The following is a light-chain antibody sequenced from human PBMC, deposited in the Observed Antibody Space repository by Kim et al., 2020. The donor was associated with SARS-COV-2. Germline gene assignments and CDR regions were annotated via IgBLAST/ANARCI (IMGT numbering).Light chain of an antibody. CDR2: EDN. CDR3: QSYDNNNHVV. J-gene: IGLJ2*01. Sequence: KTVTISCTGSSGSIGSNYVQWYQQRPDRAPTTVIYEDNKRPSGVPDRFAGSIDSSSNSASLTISGLKTEDEADYYCQSYDNNNHVVFGGGTQLTVL. V-gene: IGLV6-57*02. CDR1: SGSIGSNY.